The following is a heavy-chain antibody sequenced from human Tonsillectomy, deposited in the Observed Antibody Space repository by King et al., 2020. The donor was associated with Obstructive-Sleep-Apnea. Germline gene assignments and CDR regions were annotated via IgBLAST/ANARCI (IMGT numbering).Heavy chain of an antibody. CDR1: GFTFSNAW. J-gene: IGHJ6*02. CDR3: TYSYGAYYYYYYGMDV. V-gene: IGHV3-15*01. Sequence: VQLVESGGGLVKPGGSLRLSCAASGFTFSNAWMSWVRQAPGKGLEWVGRIKSKTDGGTTDYAAPVKGRFTISRDDSKNTLYLQMNSLKTEDTAVYYFTYSYGAYYYYYYGMDVWGQGTTVTVSS. D-gene: IGHD5-18*01. CDR2: IKSKTDGGTT.